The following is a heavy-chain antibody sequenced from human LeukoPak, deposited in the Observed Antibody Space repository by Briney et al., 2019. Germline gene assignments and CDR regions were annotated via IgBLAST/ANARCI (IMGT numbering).Heavy chain of an antibody. Sequence: SETLSLTCAVYGGPFSGYYWSWIRQPPGKGLEWIGEINHSGSTNYNPSLKSRVTISVDTSKNQFSLKLSSLTAADTAVYYCARMSITMVRGVHPTRYYYYMDVWGKGTTVTVSS. CDR1: GGPFSGYY. V-gene: IGHV4-34*01. J-gene: IGHJ6*03. CDR2: INHSGST. D-gene: IGHD3-10*01. CDR3: ARMSITMVRGVHPTRYYYYMDV.